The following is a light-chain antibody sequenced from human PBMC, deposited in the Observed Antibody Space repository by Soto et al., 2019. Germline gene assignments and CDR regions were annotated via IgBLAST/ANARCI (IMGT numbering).Light chain of an antibody. J-gene: IGKJ1*01. Sequence: EIVLTQSPGTLSLSPGERATLSCRASQSVSSDLAWYHQKPGQAPRLLIHGASTRATGIPARFSGSGSGTEFTLTINSLQSEDLAVYYCQQYNNWPRTFGQGTKVDI. V-gene: IGKV3-15*01. CDR2: GAS. CDR1: QSVSSD. CDR3: QQYNNWPRT.